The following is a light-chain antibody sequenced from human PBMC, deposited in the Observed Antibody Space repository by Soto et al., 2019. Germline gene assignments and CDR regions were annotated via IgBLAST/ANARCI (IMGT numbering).Light chain of an antibody. CDR3: QQYNNWPPWT. CDR1: QSVSTD. J-gene: IGKJ1*01. Sequence: ESVMTQSPATLSVSPGEGAARSGRASQSVSTDLAWYQQTPGQAPRLLIYGASTRATGIPARFSGSASGTEFTLTISSLQSEDFALYFCQQYNNWPPWTFGQGTKVDIK. V-gene: IGKV3-15*01. CDR2: GAS.